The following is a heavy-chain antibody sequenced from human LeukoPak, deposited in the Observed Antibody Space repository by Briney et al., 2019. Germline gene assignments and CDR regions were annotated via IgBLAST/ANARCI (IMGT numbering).Heavy chain of an antibody. CDR2: INPSGGST. CDR1: GYTFTSYY. D-gene: IGHD1-7*01. V-gene: IGHV1-46*01. J-gene: IGHJ5*02. Sequence: GASVKVSCKASGYTFTSYYMHWVRQAPGQGLEWMGIINPSGGSTSYAQKFQGRVTMTRDMSTSTVYMEPSSLRSEDTAVYYCARGHRENVQTGTTLGHWFDPWGQGTLVTVSS. CDR3: ARGHRENVQTGTTLGHWFDP.